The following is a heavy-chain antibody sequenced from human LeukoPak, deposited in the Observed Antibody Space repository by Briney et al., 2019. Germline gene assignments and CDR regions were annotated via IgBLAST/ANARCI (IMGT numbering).Heavy chain of an antibody. CDR3: AREAEGEPYYFDY. Sequence: SETLSLTCTVSGGSISSYYWSWIRQPPGKGLEWIGYIYYSGSTNYNPSLKSRVTVSVDTSKNQFSLKLSSVTAADTAVYYCAREAEGEPYYFDYWGQGTLVTVSS. CDR2: IYYSGST. D-gene: IGHD1-26*01. V-gene: IGHV4-59*01. J-gene: IGHJ4*02. CDR1: GGSISSYY.